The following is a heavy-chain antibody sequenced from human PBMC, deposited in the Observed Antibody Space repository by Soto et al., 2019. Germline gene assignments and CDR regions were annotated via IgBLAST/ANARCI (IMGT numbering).Heavy chain of an antibody. CDR3: SSRPVVLVSGRNYATAV. J-gene: IGHJ6*02. CDR1: GCIFSSYW. CDR2: IDPSDSYT. D-gene: IGHD6-25*01. Sequence: GESLRICCKGSGCIFSSYWISWARQMPGKGLEWVGSIDPSDSYTYYSPSLHGHVTISADKSISTAYLQCSSLRASDTAMYYCSSRPVVLVSGRNYATAVWGPGTTVTLSS. V-gene: IGHV5-10-1*01.